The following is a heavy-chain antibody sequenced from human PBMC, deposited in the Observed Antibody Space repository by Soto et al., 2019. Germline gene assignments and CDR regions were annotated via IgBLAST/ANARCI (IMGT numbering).Heavy chain of an antibody. D-gene: IGHD3-10*01. Sequence: PGGSLRLSCAASGFTFDDYAMHWVRQVPGKGLEWVSGITWNSGIRGYADSVKGRFTISRDNAETSLYLQMDSLRADDTALYYCAKEGHVHLYGPLNDAFDIWGLGTMVTVSS. CDR1: GFTFDDYA. CDR2: ITWNSGIR. J-gene: IGHJ3*02. V-gene: IGHV3-9*01. CDR3: AKEGHVHLYGPLNDAFDI.